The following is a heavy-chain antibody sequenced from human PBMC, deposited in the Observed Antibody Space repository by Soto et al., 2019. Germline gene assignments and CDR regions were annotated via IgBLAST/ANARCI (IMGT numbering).Heavy chain of an antibody. J-gene: IGHJ4*02. D-gene: IGHD5-18*01. V-gene: IGHV3-7*01. CDR2: IKQDGSEK. CDR3: ARENTAMVTGY. CDR1: GFTLSSYA. Sequence: GGSLRLSCAVSGFTLSSYAMTWVRQAPGKGLEWVANIKQDGSEKYYVDSVKGRFTISRDNAKNSLYLQMNSLRAEDTAVYYCARENTAMVTGYWGQGTLVTVSS.